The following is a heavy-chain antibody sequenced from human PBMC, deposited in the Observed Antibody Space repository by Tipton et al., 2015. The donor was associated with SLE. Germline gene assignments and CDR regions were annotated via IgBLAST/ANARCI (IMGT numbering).Heavy chain of an antibody. CDR2: ISDSGHST. CDR1: GFTFSNYA. D-gene: IGHD6-13*01. J-gene: IGHJ4*02. CDR3: ARAKKGSSWSGGPFDY. Sequence: SLRLSCETSGFTFSNYAMIWVRQAPGKGLEWVSSISDSGHSTYYADSVKGRFTISRDNSKNTLYLQMGSLRAEDMAVYYCARAKKGSSWSGGPFDYWGQGTLVTVSS. V-gene: IGHV3-23*01.